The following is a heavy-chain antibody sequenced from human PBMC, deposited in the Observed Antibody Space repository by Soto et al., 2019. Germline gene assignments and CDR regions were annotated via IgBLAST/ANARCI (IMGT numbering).Heavy chain of an antibody. CDR2: IYHSGST. D-gene: IGHD5-18*01. Sequence: QVQLQESGPGLVKPSETLSLTCTVSGGSVSSGDYYWSWIRQPPGKGLEWIGYIYHSGSTNYNPSLKSRFTISEDTSKNQVSLKLRSATAADTAIYYCAKHGYHDYFQYCGQGTLVTVSS. CDR3: AKHGYHDYFQY. V-gene: IGHV4-61*08. CDR1: GGSVSSGDYY. J-gene: IGHJ1*01.